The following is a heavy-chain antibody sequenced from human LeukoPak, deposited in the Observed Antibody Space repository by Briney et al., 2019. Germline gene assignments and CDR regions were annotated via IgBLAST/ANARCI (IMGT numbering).Heavy chain of an antibody. V-gene: IGHV3-30*03. CDR2: ISYDGSNK. CDR1: GFTFSRYG. D-gene: IGHD3-3*01. J-gene: IGHJ4*02. CDR3: ARSARLMKGVVEVTALDD. Sequence: PGGSLRLSCAVSGFTFSRYGMHWVRQAPGKGLEWVAVISYDGSNKYYADSVKGRFTISRDNSKNTLYLQMNSLRAEDTAVYYCARSARLMKGVVEVTALDDWGQGTLVTVSS.